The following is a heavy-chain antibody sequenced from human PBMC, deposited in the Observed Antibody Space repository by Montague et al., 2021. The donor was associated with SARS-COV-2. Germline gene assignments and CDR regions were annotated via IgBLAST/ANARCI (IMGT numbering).Heavy chain of an antibody. CDR3: ARGSQHYMIVVVMTGGEYYFDX. V-gene: IGHV4-34*01. D-gene: IGHD3-22*01. CDR2: INHRGTS. CDR1: GGSITDYY. J-gene: IGHJ4*02. Sequence: SETLSLTCAVYGGSITDYYWSWIRQPPGKGLEWIGEINHRGTSNYNPSLKSRVSISVDTSKNQFSLYLGSVTAADTAVYYCARGSQHYMIVVVMTGGEYYFDXWGQGTLVTVSS.